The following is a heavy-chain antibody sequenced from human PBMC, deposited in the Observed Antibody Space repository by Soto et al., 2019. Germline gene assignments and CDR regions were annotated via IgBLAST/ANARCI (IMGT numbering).Heavy chain of an antibody. CDR1: GYTFTSYG. V-gene: IGHV1-18*01. Sequence: QVQLVQSGAEVKKPGASVKVSCKASGYTFTSYGISWVRQAPGQGLEWMGWISAYNGNTNYAQKLQGRVTMTTDTSTSTAYRELRSLRSDDTAVYYCARGPVVAASRAPYYYYGMDVWGQGTTVTVSS. CDR2: ISAYNGNT. D-gene: IGHD2-15*01. CDR3: ARGPVVAASRAPYYYYGMDV. J-gene: IGHJ6*02.